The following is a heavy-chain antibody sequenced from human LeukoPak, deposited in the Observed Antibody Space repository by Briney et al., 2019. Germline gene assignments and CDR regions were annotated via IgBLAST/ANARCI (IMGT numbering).Heavy chain of an antibody. Sequence: SVKVSCKASGGTFSSYAISWVRQAPGQGLEWMGGIIPIFGTANYAQEFQGRVTITADESTSTAYMELSSLRSEDTAVYYCARDSVHCSSTSCRHRWFDPWGQGTLVTVSS. V-gene: IGHV1-69*13. D-gene: IGHD2-2*01. J-gene: IGHJ5*02. CDR3: ARDSVHCSSTSCRHRWFDP. CDR1: GGTFSSYA. CDR2: IIPIFGTA.